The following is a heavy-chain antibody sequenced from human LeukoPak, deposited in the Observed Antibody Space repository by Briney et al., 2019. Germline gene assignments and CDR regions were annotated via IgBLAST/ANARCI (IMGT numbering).Heavy chain of an antibody. J-gene: IGHJ5*02. D-gene: IGHD2-2*02. CDR3: AKGGDIVVVPAAIGFDP. CDR2: ISGSGGST. Sequence: GGSLRLSCAASGFTFSSYAMSWVCQAPGKGLEWVSGISGSGGSTYYADSVKGRFTISRDNSKNTLYLQMNSLRAEDTAVYYCAKGGDIVVVPAAIGFDPWGQGTLVTVSS. CDR1: GFTFSSYA. V-gene: IGHV3-23*01.